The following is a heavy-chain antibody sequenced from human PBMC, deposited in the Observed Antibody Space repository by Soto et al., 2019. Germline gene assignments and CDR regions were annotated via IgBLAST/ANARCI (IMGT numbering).Heavy chain of an antibody. J-gene: IGHJ4*02. Sequence: SQTLSLPCAISGDSVSSNNAAWNWIRQSPSRGLEWLGRTFYRSKWYYDYAPSVKSRININADTSKNQVSLHLKSTTPEDTAVYYCVRDRSCWRIFDYWGQGTLVTVSS. CDR1: GDSVSSNNAA. D-gene: IGHD6-19*01. CDR2: TFYRSKWYY. V-gene: IGHV6-1*01. CDR3: VRDRSCWRIFDY.